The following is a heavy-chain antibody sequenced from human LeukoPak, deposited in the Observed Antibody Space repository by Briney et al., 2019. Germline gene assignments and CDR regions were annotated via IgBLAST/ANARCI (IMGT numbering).Heavy chain of an antibody. D-gene: IGHD3-9*01. CDR3: AKDDGGYFDWLPLYYYYYGMDV. V-gene: IGHV3-30*18. J-gene: IGHJ6*02. CDR2: ISYDGGNK. CDR1: GFTFSSYG. Sequence: GGSLRLSCAASGFTFSSYGMHWVRQAPAKGLEWVAVISYDGGNKYYADSVKGRFTISRDNSKNTLYLQMNSLRAEDTAVYYCAKDDGGYFDWLPLYYYYYGMDVWGQGTTVTVSS.